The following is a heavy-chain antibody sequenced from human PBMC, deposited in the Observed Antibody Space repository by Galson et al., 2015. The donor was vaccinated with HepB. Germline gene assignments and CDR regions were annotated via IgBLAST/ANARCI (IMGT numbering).Heavy chain of an antibody. CDR3: TRDRVDTDYYYYYMDV. J-gene: IGHJ6*03. CDR1: GFTFGDYA. Sequence: SLRLSCAASGFTFGDYAMSWFRQAPGKGLEWVGFIRSKAYGGTTEYAASVKGRFTISRDDSKSIAYLQMNSLKTEDTAVYYCTRDRVDTDYYYYYMDVWGKGTTVTVSS. CDR2: IRSKAYGGTT. V-gene: IGHV3-49*03. D-gene: IGHD5-18*01.